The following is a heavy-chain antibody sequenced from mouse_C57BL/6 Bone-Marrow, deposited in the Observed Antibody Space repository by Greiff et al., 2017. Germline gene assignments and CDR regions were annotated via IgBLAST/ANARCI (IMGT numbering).Heavy chain of an antibody. CDR2: IYPGGGYT. V-gene: IGHV1-63*01. D-gene: IGHD1-1*01. CDR3: ARLGYYGSRYAMDY. J-gene: IGHJ4*01. Sequence: QVQLQQSGAELVRPGTSVKMSCKASGYTFTNYWIGWAKQRPGHGLEWIGDIYPGGGYTNSNEKFKGKATLTADKSSSTAYMQFSSLTSEDSAIYYCARLGYYGSRYAMDYWGQGTSVTVSS. CDR1: GYTFTNYW.